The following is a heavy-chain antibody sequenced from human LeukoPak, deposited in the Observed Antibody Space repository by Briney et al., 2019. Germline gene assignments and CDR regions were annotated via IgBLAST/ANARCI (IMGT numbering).Heavy chain of an antibody. D-gene: IGHD3-10*01. V-gene: IGHV4-59*01. Sequence: SETLSLTCTVSGGSISNYYWTWIRQPPGKGLEWIGYIYYSGSTNYNPSLNNRVTISVDTSKNQFSLKLSSVTAADTAVYYCARDAHNYGSWYFDYWGQGILVTVSS. J-gene: IGHJ4*02. CDR2: IYYSGST. CDR1: GGSISNYY. CDR3: ARDAHNYGSWYFDY.